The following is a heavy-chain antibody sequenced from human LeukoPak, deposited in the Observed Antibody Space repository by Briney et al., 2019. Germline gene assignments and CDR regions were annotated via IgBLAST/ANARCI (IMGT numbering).Heavy chain of an antibody. J-gene: IGHJ4*02. CDR3: AKDVKSDGVWDIDH. D-gene: IGHD4-17*01. CDR1: GFTFRDYT. Sequence: GGSLRLSCAASGFTFRDYTMNWVRQAPGKGLEWVPGIYGSGGGQTFYADSVRGRFIISRDDSRNLAFLHMDRLRVEDTGLYYCAKDVKSDGVWDIDHWGQGTVVTVSS. V-gene: IGHV3-23*01. CDR2: IYGSGGGQT.